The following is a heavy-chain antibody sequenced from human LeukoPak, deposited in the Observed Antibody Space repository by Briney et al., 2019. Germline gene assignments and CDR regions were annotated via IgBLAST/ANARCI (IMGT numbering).Heavy chain of an antibody. J-gene: IGHJ4*02. CDR2: IYSGGST. V-gene: IGHV3-53*01. Sequence: GGSLRLSCAASGFTVSSNYMSWVRQAPGKGLEWVSVIYSGGSTYYADSVKGRFTISRDNSKNTLYLQMNSLRAEDTAVYYCAGSVWGVITRPYGYWGQGTLVTVSS. D-gene: IGHD3-10*01. CDR3: AGSVWGVITRPYGY. CDR1: GFTVSSNY.